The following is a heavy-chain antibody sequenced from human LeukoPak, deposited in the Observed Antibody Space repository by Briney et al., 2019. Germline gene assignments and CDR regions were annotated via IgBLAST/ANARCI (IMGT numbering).Heavy chain of an antibody. CDR2: INWNGGST. V-gene: IGHV3-20*04. D-gene: IGHD3-22*01. CDR1: GFTFDDYG. CDR3: ARENSYDSSGYPFDY. J-gene: IGHJ4*02. Sequence: GGSLRLSCAASGFTFDDYGMSWVRQAPGKGLEWVSGINWNGGSTGYADSVKGRSTISRDNAKNSLYLQMNSLRAEDTAVYYCARENSYDSSGYPFDYWGQGTLVTVSS.